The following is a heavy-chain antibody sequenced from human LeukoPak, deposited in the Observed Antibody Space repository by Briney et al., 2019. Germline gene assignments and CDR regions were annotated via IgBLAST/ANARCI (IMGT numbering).Heavy chain of an antibody. Sequence: SETLSLTCTVSGDSISSYHWGWIRQPPDKGLEWIRYISYNGIPNYNPSLKSRVTISVDTSKSQLSLKLSSVTAADTAVYFCARRGYFDGSGLDHWGQGTLVTVSS. CDR1: GDSISSYH. D-gene: IGHD3-22*01. J-gene: IGHJ4*02. V-gene: IGHV4-59*08. CDR2: ISYNGIP. CDR3: ARRGYFDGSGLDH.